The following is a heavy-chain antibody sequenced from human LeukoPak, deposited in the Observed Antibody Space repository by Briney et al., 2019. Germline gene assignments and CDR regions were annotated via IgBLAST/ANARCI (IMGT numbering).Heavy chain of an antibody. J-gene: IGHJ6*03. D-gene: IGHD3-16*01. CDR2: IKQDGSEK. Sequence: PGGSLRLSCAASRFSFSDYWMSWVRQAPGKGLEWVANIKQDGSEKDYVDSVKGRFTISRDNAQSSLYLQMNSLRAEDTAIYYCTRDGVVESWVSYGTYNYYYYMDVWGKGTTVTVSS. CDR1: RFSFSDYW. CDR3: TRDGVVESWVSYGTYNYYYYMDV. V-gene: IGHV3-7*01.